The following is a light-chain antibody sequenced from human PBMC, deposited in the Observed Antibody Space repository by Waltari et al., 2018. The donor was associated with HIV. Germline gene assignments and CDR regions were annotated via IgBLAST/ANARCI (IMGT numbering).Light chain of an antibody. CDR2: DNN. Sequence: QSVFTQPPSVSAAPGQKVTISCSGSSSNIGNNYVSWYQQLPGTAPKLLIYDNNKRPAGIPDRFSGSKSGTSATLGITGLQTGDEADYYCGTWDSSLNAWVFGGGTKLTVL. CDR3: GTWDSSLNAWV. CDR1: SSNIGNNY. V-gene: IGLV1-51*01. J-gene: IGLJ3*02.